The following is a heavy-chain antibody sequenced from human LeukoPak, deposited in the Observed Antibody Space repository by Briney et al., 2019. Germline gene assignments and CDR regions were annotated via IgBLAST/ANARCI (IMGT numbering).Heavy chain of an antibody. CDR1: GFTFSNYW. CDR2: IKTDGSEK. Sequence: GGSLRLSCEGSGFTFSNYWMGWVRQAPWKGLQWVANIKTDGSEKYYVDSVKGRFTISRDNAKNSLYLQMNSLRAEDTAVYYCATYSSLNRREFQYWGQGTLLTVSS. CDR3: ATYSSLNRREFQY. V-gene: IGHV3-7*01. D-gene: IGHD3-22*01. J-gene: IGHJ1*01.